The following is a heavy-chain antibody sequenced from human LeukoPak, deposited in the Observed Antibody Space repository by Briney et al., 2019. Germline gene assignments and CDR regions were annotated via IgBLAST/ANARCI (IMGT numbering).Heavy chain of an antibody. J-gene: IGHJ4*02. CDR1: GGSISSYC. Sequence: SETLSLTCTVSGGSISSYCWSWIRQPPGKGLEWIGYIYYSGSTNYNPSLKSRVTISVDASKNQFSLKLSSVTAADTAVYYCARHSSSWYGYFDYWGQGTLVTVSS. D-gene: IGHD6-13*01. CDR2: IYYSGST. V-gene: IGHV4-59*08. CDR3: ARHSSSWYGYFDY.